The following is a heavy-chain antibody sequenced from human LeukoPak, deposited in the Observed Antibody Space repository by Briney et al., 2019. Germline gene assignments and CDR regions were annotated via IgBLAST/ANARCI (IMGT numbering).Heavy chain of an antibody. CDR2: IWYDGSNK. Sequence: GGSLRLSCAASGFTFSSYGMHWVRQAPGKGLEWVAVIWYDGSNKYYADSVKGRFTISRDNSKNTLYLQVNSLRAEDTAVYSCARDQGPYYYSMDVWGKGTTVTVSS. CDR1: GFTFSSYG. J-gene: IGHJ6*03. V-gene: IGHV3-33*01. CDR3: ARDQGPYYYSMDV.